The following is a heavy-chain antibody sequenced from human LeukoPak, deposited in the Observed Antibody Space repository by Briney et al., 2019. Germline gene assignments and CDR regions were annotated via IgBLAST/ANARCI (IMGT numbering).Heavy chain of an antibody. D-gene: IGHD6-13*01. V-gene: IGHV3-23*01. CDR1: GFTFSSYA. Sequence: GGSLRLSCAASGFTFSSYAMSWVRQAPGKGLEWVSAISGSGGSTYYADSVKGRFTISRDNSKNTLYLQMNSLRAEDTAVYYCARTLGYSSSWYPFDFWGQGTLVTVSS. J-gene: IGHJ4*02. CDR3: ARTLGYSSSWYPFDF. CDR2: ISGSGGST.